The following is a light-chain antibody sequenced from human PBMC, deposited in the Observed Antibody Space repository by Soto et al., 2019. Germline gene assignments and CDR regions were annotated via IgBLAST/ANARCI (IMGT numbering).Light chain of an antibody. CDR2: QTS. Sequence: EIVLTQSPATLSSFPGDRVTLSCRASQYINTRLAWYQHRPGQAPRLLIYQTSIRAAGIPARFSASGSGTDFTLTIRDVQPEDFALYYCHQRQSWPRTFGQGNKVDI. V-gene: IGKV3-11*01. CDR3: HQRQSWPRT. J-gene: IGKJ1*01. CDR1: QYINTR.